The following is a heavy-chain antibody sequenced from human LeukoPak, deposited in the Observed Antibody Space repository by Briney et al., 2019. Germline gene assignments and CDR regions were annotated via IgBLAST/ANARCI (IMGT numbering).Heavy chain of an antibody. CDR3: AKTGGLYDLDY. J-gene: IGHJ4*02. CDR1: GFTFSSYE. CDR2: ISSSDSAT. V-gene: IGHV3-48*03. Sequence: PGGSLRLACAASGFTFSSYEMNWVRQAPGKGLEWVSYISSSDSATYYADSVKGRFAISRDNAKNSLYLQMNSLRAEDTAVYYCAKTGGLYDLDYWGQGTLVTVSS. D-gene: IGHD2-15*01.